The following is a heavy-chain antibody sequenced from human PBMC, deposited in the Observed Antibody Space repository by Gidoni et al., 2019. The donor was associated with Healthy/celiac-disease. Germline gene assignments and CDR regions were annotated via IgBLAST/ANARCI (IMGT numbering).Heavy chain of an antibody. Sequence: QVQLVESGGGVVKPGRTLRISCAASGFTFRSYAMHGVRQAPGRGLGWVAVISYDGINKYYADSVKGRFTISRDNSKNTLYLQMNSLRAEDTAVYYCARDPGWLQRRPYYFDYWGQGTLVTVSS. CDR2: ISYDGINK. J-gene: IGHJ4*02. V-gene: IGHV3-30-3*01. CDR3: ARDPGWLQRRPYYFDY. D-gene: IGHD5-12*01. CDR1: GFTFRSYA.